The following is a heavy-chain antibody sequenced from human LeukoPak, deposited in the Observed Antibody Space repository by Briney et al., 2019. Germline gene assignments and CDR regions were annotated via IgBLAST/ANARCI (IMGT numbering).Heavy chain of an antibody. CDR1: GYTFTGYY. J-gene: IGHJ6*03. CDR3: ARGTANGGYSYPYYYYYYYMDV. V-gene: IGHV1-2*02. D-gene: IGHD5-18*01. Sequence: GASVKVSCKASGYTFTGYYMHWVRQAPGQGLEWMGWINPNSGGTNYAQKFQGRVTMTRDTSISTAYMELSRLRPDDTAVYYCARGTANGGYSYPYYYYYYYMDVWGKGTTVTVSS. CDR2: INPNSGGT.